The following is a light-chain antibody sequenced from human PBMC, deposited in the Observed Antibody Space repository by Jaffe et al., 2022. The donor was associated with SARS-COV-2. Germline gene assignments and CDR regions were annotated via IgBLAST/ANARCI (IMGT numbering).Light chain of an antibody. CDR2: KTS. J-gene: IGKJ1*01. CDR1: QNIARY. CDR3: QQTSDRLWWT. V-gene: IGKV1-39*01. Sequence: EIQMTQSPSSLSASVGDRVTITCRASQNIARYLNWYQLKPGKAPNLLIYKTSTLQSGVPSRFSGSGSGTGFTLTISSVQPEDVAIYYCQQTSDRLWWTFGQGTKVEI.